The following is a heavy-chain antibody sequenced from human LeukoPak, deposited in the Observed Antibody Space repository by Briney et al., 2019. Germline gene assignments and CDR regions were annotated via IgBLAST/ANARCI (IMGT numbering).Heavy chain of an antibody. CDR1: GFTFSTYA. V-gene: IGHV3-23*01. D-gene: IGHD1-20*01. CDR2: ISGSGGRT. CDR3: ARVYNWNHFDY. J-gene: IGHJ4*02. Sequence: GGSLRLSCADSGFTFSTYAMTWVRQAPGKELEWDSTISGSGGRTFYADSVKGRFAISRDDSKNTLYLQMNSLRAEDTAVYYCARVYNWNHFDYWGQGTLVTVSS.